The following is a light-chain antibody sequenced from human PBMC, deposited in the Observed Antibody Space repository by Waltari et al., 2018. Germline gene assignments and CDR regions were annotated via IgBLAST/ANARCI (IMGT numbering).Light chain of an antibody. J-gene: IGLJ1*01. V-gene: IGLV2-14*03. CDR2: DVS. CDR1: RSDIGGYNY. Sequence: QSALTQPASVSGSPGQSITISCTGTRSDIGGYNYVSWYQQHAGKAPRLILYDVSQRPPVVSIPFSGSTSGNTASLTISGLQADDEADYYCSSYTNTNSLALFGAGTKVTVL. CDR3: SSYTNTNSLAL.